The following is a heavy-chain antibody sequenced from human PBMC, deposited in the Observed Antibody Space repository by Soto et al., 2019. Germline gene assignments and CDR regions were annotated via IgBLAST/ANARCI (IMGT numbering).Heavy chain of an antibody. V-gene: IGHV4-34*01. CDR3: ARGDNRGTAAMGYYYGMDV. CDR1: GGSFSGYY. J-gene: IGHJ6*02. Sequence: PSETLCLTCAVYGGSFSGYYWSWIRQPPGKGLEWIGEINHSGSTNYNPSLKGRVTISVDTSKTQFCLKLSSVTAADTAVYYCARGDNRGTAAMGYYYGMDVWGQGTTVT. CDR2: INHSGST. D-gene: IGHD2-2*01.